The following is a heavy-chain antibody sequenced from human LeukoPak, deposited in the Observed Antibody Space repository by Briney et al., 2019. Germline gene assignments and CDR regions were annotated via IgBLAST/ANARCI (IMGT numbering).Heavy chain of an antibody. J-gene: IGHJ4*02. Sequence: GASVKVSCKASGYTFTSYGISWVRQAPGQGLEWMGWINPNSGGTNYAQKFQGRVTMTRDTSISTAYMELSRLRSDDTAVYYCARGLSREFSDYWGQGTLVTVSS. CDR1: GYTFTSYG. CDR3: ARGLSREFSDY. V-gene: IGHV1-2*02. CDR2: INPNSGGT. D-gene: IGHD3-10*01.